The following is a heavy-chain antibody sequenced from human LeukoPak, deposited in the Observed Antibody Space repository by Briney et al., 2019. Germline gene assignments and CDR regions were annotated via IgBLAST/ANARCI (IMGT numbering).Heavy chain of an antibody. CDR1: GFTFDDYT. Sequence: PGGSLRLSCAASGFTFDDYTMHWVRQAPGKGLEWVSSINSPSTYIYYADSLKGRFTISRDNAKNSLYLQMNSLRAEDTALYYCARVHSGSYSLGYWGQGTLVTVSS. CDR2: INSPSTYI. D-gene: IGHD1-26*01. V-gene: IGHV3-21*04. J-gene: IGHJ4*02. CDR3: ARVHSGSYSLGY.